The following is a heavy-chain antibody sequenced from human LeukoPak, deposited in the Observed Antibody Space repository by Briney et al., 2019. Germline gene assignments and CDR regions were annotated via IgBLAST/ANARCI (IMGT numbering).Heavy chain of an antibody. J-gene: IGHJ5*02. CDR3: ARGYAIPYSSGWYGNH. V-gene: IGHV1-69*04. Sequence: SVKVSCKASEGTFSSYAISWVRQAPGQGLEWMGRIIPIFGIANYAQKFQGRVTITADKSTSTAYMELSSLRSEDTAVYYCARGYAIPYSSGWYGNHWGQGTLVTVSS. D-gene: IGHD6-19*01. CDR2: IIPIFGIA. CDR1: EGTFSSYA.